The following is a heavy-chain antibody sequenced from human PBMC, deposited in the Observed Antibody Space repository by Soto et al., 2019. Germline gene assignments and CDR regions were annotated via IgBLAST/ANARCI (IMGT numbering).Heavy chain of an antibody. J-gene: IGHJ4*02. Sequence: SGPTLVNPTDTLTLTCTVSGFSLSNARKGVSWIRQPPGKALEWLAHIFSNDEKSYSTSLKSRLTISKDTSKSQVVLTMTNMDPVDTATYYCARRYCSGGSCYLGFDYWGQGTLVTVSS. V-gene: IGHV2-26*01. CDR1: GFSLSNARKG. D-gene: IGHD2-15*01. CDR2: IFSNDEK. CDR3: ARRYCSGGSCYLGFDY.